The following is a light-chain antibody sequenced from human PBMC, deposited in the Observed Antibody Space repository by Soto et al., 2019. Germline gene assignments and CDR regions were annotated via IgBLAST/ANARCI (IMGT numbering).Light chain of an antibody. V-gene: IGKV3-20*01. CDR3: QQHGTSPELT. Sequence: EIVLTQSPGTLSLSPGERATLSCRASQSVSNTYLAWYQQKPGQAPRLLISGASSRATGIPDRFSGSGSGTDFSLTISRLEPEDFAVYYFQQHGTSPELTFGGGTRVEIK. J-gene: IGKJ4*01. CDR1: QSVSNTY. CDR2: GAS.